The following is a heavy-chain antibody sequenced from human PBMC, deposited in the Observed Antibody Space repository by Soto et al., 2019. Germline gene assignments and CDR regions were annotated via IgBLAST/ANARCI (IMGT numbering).Heavy chain of an antibody. V-gene: IGHV3-33*01. Sequence: GGSLRLSCAASGFTFSSYGMHWVRQAPGKGLEWVAVIWYDGSNKYYADSVKGRFTISRDNSKNTLYLQMNSLRAEDTAVYYCAREENRAGCMDVWGKGTTVTVSS. J-gene: IGHJ6*03. CDR1: GFTFSSYG. D-gene: IGHD3-10*01. CDR3: AREENRAGCMDV. CDR2: IWYDGSNK.